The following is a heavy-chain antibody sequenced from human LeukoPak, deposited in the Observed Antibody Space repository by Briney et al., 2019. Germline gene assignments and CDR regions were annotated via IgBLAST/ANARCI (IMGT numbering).Heavy chain of an antibody. CDR3: ARDRNGDGFAYFDY. CDR1: VYSFTDYL. Sequence: VASVKVSCTASVYSFTDYLMHWVRQAPGQGLEWMVWINPHSGGTSSAQKFQGRVTMTRDTSISTTYMELSTLRSDDTAVYYCARDRNGDGFAYFDYWGQGTLVTVSS. V-gene: IGHV1-2*02. J-gene: IGHJ4*02. D-gene: IGHD5-24*01. CDR2: INPHSGGT.